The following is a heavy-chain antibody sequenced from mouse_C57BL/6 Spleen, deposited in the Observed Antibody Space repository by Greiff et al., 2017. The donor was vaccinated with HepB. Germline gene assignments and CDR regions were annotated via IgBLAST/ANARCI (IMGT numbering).Heavy chain of an antibody. CDR2: ISSGSSTI. J-gene: IGHJ4*01. CDR3: ESFLGSYAMDY. D-gene: IGHD3-1*01. CDR1: GFTFSDYG. Sequence: EVKLVESGGGLVKPGGSLKLSCAASGFTFSDYGMHWVRQAPEKGLEWVAYISSGSSTIYYADTVKGRFTISRDNAKNTLFLQMTSLRSEDTAMYYCESFLGSYAMDYWGQGTSVTVAS. V-gene: IGHV5-17*01.